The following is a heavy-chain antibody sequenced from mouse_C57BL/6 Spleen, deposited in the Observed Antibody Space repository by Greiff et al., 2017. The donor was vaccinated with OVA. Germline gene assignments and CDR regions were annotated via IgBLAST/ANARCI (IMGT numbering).Heavy chain of an antibody. CDR3: ARHYSSYGMDFDY. V-gene: IGHV1-19*01. CDR1: GYTFTDYY. J-gene: IGHJ2*01. CDR2: INPYNGGT. D-gene: IGHD2-5*01. Sequence: VQLQQSGPVLVKPGASVKMSCKASGYTFTDYYMNWVKQSHGKSLEWIGAINPYNGGTSYNQKFKGKATLTVDKSSSTAYMELNSLTSEDSAVYYCARHYSSYGMDFDYWGQGTTLTVSA.